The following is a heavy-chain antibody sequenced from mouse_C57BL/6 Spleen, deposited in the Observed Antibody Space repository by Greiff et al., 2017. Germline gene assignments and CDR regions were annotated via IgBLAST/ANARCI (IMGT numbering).Heavy chain of an antibody. Sequence: EVQGVESVAELVRPGASVKLSCTASGFNIKNTYMHWVKQRPEQGLEWIGRIDPANGNTKYAPKFQGKATITADTSSNTAYLQLSSLTSEDTAIYYCARFRYGSSSDWYFDVWGTGTTVTVSS. CDR2: IDPANGNT. CDR3: ARFRYGSSSDWYFDV. J-gene: IGHJ1*03. V-gene: IGHV14-3*01. D-gene: IGHD1-1*01. CDR1: GFNIKNTY.